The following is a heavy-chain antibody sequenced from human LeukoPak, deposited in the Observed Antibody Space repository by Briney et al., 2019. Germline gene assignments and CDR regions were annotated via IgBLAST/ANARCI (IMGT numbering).Heavy chain of an antibody. D-gene: IGHD6-19*01. CDR2: ISPSGDIR. J-gene: IGHJ4*02. CDR3: AKDSYSSGWYQIDY. Sequence: GGTLRLSCAASGFTFSNHGMNWVRQAPGKGLEWVSRISPSGDIRYYADSVKGRFTISRDNSKNTLYLEVISLTAEDTAVYYCAKDSYSSGWYQIDYGGQGSLVTVSS. V-gene: IGHV3-23*01. CDR1: GFTFSNHG.